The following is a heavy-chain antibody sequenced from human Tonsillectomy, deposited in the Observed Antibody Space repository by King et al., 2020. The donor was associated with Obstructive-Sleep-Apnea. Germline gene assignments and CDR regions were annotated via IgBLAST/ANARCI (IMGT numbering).Heavy chain of an antibody. CDR1: GYTFTGYY. Sequence: QLVQSGAEVKKPGASVKVSCKASGYTFTGYYMHWVRQAPGQGLEWMGWINPNSGGTNYAQKFQGWVTMTRDTSISAAYMELSRLRSDDTAVYYCARGTYSGGSAYDYWGQGTLVTVSS. CDR2: INPNSGGT. V-gene: IGHV1-2*04. CDR3: ARGTYSGGSAYDY. J-gene: IGHJ4*02. D-gene: IGHD2-15*01.